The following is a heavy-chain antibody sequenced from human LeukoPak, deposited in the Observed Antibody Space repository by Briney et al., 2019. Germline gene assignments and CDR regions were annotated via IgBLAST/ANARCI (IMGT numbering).Heavy chain of an antibody. CDR3: ARERRHGYNSNYMDV. CDR1: GFTFSTFA. D-gene: IGHD5-24*01. V-gene: IGHV3-21*04. J-gene: IGHJ6*03. CDR2: IFPSGGEI. Sequence: SGGSLRLSCAASGFTFSTFAMIWVRQPPGKGLEWVSSIFPSGGEIHYADSVKGRFTISRDNAKNSLYLQMNSLRAEDTAVYYCARERRHGYNSNYMDVWGKGTTVTISS.